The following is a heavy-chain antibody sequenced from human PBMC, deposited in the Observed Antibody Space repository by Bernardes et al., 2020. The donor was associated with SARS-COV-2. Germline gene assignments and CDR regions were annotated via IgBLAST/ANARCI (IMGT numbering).Heavy chain of an antibody. D-gene: IGHD3-3*01. V-gene: IGHV3-49*04. Sequence: GGSLRLSCTGSGFIFGDYAMNWVRQAPGRGLEWVGFIRSKTYGGATEYAASVKGRFTISRDDSKSIAYLQMNSLENEDTAVYYCSRSRTHGPIFYYHYGMGVWGQGTTVTVSS. CDR2: IRSKTYGGAT. CDR1: GFIFGDYA. CDR3: SRSRTHGPIFYYHYGMGV. J-gene: IGHJ6*02.